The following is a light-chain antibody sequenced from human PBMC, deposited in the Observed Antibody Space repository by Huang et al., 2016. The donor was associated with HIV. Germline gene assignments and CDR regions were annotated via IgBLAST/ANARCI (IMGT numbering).Light chain of an antibody. Sequence: DIQMTQSSSSHSASVGDRVTITCPSSQDITNYLNWYQQKPGKAPKRLIYDTSNWETGVPSRFSGIGSGTEFTCNISSLQPEDIATYYCQQYDNLPFTCGPGTKVDIE. CDR3: QQYDNLPFT. V-gene: IGKV1-33*01. CDR1: QDITNY. CDR2: DTS. J-gene: IGKJ3*01.